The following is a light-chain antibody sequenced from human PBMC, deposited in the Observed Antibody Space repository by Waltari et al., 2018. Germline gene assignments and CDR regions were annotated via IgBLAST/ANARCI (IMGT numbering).Light chain of an antibody. CDR2: DAS. CDR1: QSVGAY. Sequence: EVVLTQSPVTLSLSPGGRATHSCRASQSVGAYLAWYQQKPGQAPRLLIYDASNRASGIPARFSGSGSGTDFTLTISSLEPEDFAIYYCQQRGDWPLTFGQGTRVEIK. V-gene: IGKV3-11*01. CDR3: QQRGDWPLT. J-gene: IGKJ1*01.